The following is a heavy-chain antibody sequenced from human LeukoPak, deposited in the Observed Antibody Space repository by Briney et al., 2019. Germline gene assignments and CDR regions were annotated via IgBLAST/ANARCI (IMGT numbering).Heavy chain of an antibody. Sequence: GGSLRLSCAASGFTFSSYWMDWVRQAPGKGLVWVSRINSDGSSTSYADSVKGRFTISRDNAKNTLYLQMNSLRAEDTAVYYCARGVGYCSSTSCYWWFDPWGQGTLVTVSS. J-gene: IGHJ5*02. D-gene: IGHD2-2*01. CDR2: INSDGSST. CDR1: GFTFSSYW. V-gene: IGHV3-74*01. CDR3: ARGVGYCSSTSCYWWFDP.